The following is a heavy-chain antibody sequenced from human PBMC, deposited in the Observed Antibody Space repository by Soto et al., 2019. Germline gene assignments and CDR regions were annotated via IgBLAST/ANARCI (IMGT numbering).Heavy chain of an antibody. CDR1: GYTLTELS. CDR3: ARILTGTTPY. V-gene: IGHV1-24*01. J-gene: IGHJ4*02. Sequence: GASVKVSCKVSGYTLTELSMHWVRQAPGKGLEWMGGFDPEDGETIYAQKFQGRVTITRDTSASTAYMELSSLRSEDTAVYYCARILTGTTPYWGQGTLVTVSS. CDR2: FDPEDGET. D-gene: IGHD1-20*01.